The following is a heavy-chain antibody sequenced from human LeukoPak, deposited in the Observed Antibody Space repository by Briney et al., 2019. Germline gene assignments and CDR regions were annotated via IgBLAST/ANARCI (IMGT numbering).Heavy chain of an antibody. CDR3: AKDRMGGVTFFDY. CDR1: GFTFSSYP. D-gene: IGHD2-21*02. Sequence: GGSLRLSCAASGFTFSSYPLNWVRQAPGKGLQWVSSIGTSNNYIYYTDSVKGRFTISRDNSKKIVYLQMNSLRAEDTAVYYCAKDRMGGVTFFDYWGQGTLVTVSS. V-gene: IGHV3-21*04. CDR2: IGTSNNYI. J-gene: IGHJ4*02.